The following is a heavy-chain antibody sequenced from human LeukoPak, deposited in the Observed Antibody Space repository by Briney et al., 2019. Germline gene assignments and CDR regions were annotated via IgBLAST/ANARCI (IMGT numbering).Heavy chain of an antibody. D-gene: IGHD3-3*01. CDR3: ARATSSFGVVLIFFDT. J-gene: IGHJ4*02. CDR2: INPDSGTT. Sequence: ASVKVSCKASGYAFIGSYIHWVRQAPGQGLEWMGWINPDSGTTKYAQNFQGRVTMTSDTSVSTAYMDLSSLTSDDTAVYYCARATSSFGVVLIFFDTWGQRTLVTVSS. CDR1: GYAFIGSY. V-gene: IGHV1-2*02.